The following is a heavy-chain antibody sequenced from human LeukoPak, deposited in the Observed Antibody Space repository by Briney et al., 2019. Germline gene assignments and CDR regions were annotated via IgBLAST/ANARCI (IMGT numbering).Heavy chain of an antibody. D-gene: IGHD3-9*01. CDR1: GGSISSSSYY. V-gene: IGHV4-39*01. J-gene: IGHJ3*02. CDR3: ARHGGGRYFDRPGAFDI. Sequence: SETLSLTCTVSGGSISSSSYYWGWIRQPPGKGLEWIGSIYYSGSTYYNPSLKSRVTISVDTSKNQFSLKLSSVTAADTAVYYCARHGGGRYFDRPGAFDIWGQGTMVTVSS. CDR2: IYYSGST.